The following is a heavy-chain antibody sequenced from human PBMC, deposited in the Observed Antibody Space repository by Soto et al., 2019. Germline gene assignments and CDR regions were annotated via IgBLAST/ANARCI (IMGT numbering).Heavy chain of an antibody. J-gene: IGHJ3*02. CDR1: GYSFTSYW. D-gene: IGHD3-10*01. Sequence: GESLKISCKGSGYSFTSYWIGWVRQMPGKGLEWMGIIYPGDSDTRYSPSFQGQVPISADKSISTAYLQWSSLKASDTAMYYCARRITMVRGVTADAFDIWGQGTMVTVSS. CDR3: ARRITMVRGVTADAFDI. V-gene: IGHV5-51*01. CDR2: IYPGDSDT.